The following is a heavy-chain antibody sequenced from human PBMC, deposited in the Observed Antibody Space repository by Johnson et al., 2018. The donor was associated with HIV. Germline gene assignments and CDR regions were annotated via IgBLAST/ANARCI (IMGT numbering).Heavy chain of an antibody. CDR2: ISYDGSNK. V-gene: IGHV3-30*03. J-gene: IGHJ3*02. D-gene: IGHD3-16*02. CDR3: ARDQLGSKFELSFYAFDM. Sequence: QVQLVESGGGVVQPGRSLRLSCAASGFTFSSYGMHWVRQAPGKGLEWVAVISYDGSNKYYADSVKGRFTISRDNSKNTLYLQMDSLRPEDTAFYYCARDQLGSKFELSFYAFDMWGQGTLVTVSS. CDR1: GFTFSSYG.